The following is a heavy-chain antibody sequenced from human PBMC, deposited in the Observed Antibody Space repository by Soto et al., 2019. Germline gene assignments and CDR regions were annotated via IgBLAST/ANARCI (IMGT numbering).Heavy chain of an antibody. CDR3: ARDHDYRGGMDV. Sequence: SVKVSCKASGGTFSSYAISWVRQAPGQGLEWMGGIIPIFGTANYAQKFQGRVTITADESTSTAYMELSSLRSEDTAVYYCARDHDYRGGMDVWGQGTTVTVSS. CDR1: GGTFSSYA. CDR2: IIPIFGTA. V-gene: IGHV1-69*13. D-gene: IGHD4-4*01. J-gene: IGHJ6*02.